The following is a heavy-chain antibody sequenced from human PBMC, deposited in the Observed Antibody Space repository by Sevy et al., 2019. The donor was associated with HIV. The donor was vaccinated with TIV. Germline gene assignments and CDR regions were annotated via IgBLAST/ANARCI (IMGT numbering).Heavy chain of an antibody. D-gene: IGHD6-13*01. CDR3: AREDSSSWTFDY. J-gene: IGHJ4*02. V-gene: IGHV3-74*01. CDR1: GFTFRSYW. CDR2: INDDGSST. Sequence: GGSLRLSCAASGFTFRSYWMHWVRQAPGKGLVWVSGINDDGSSTRYADSVKGRFSISRDNAKNTLYLQMNSLRDEDTAVYFCAREDSSSWTFDYWGQGTLVTVSS.